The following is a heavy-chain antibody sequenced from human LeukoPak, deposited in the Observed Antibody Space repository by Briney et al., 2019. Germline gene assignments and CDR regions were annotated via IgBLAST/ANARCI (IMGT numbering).Heavy chain of an antibody. D-gene: IGHD3-10*01. V-gene: IGHV3-48*02. J-gene: IGHJ4*02. CDR1: GFTFRAYS. CDR3: VRGDGWFGELLNFDN. Sequence: GGSLRLSCAASGFTFRAYSMNWVRQAPGKGPEWVSHISSSSSTIYYADSVKGRFTISRDNGKNSLCLQMNSLRDEDTAVYYCVRGDGWFGELLNFDNWGQGTLVTVSS. CDR2: ISSSSSTI.